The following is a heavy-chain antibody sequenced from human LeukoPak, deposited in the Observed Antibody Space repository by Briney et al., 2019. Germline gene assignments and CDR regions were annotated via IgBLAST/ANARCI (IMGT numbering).Heavy chain of an antibody. Sequence: PGGSLRLSCAASGFTFSSYSMNWVRQAPGKGLEWVSYISSSSSTIYYADSVKGRFTISRDNAKNSLYLQMNSLRAEDTAVYYCARGTVVVPAAVTFSYYYYYMDVWGKGTTVTISS. D-gene: IGHD2-2*01. CDR1: GFTFSSYS. V-gene: IGHV3-48*01. CDR2: ISSSSSTI. J-gene: IGHJ6*03. CDR3: ARGTVVVPAAVTFSYYYYYMDV.